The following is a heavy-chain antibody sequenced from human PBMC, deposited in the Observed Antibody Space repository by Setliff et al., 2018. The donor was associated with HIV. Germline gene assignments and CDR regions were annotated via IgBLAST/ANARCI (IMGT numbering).Heavy chain of an antibody. CDR1: GHSFTSFW. CDR2: IYPGDSGT. V-gene: IGHV5-51*01. CDR3: ARLAYAFDI. Sequence: PGESLKISCKGSGHSFTSFWVGWVRQMPGKGLEWMGIIYPGDSGTKYSPSFRGQVTISADKSSRTVYLQWSSLKASGTAIYYCARLAYAFDIWGQGTLVTVSS. J-gene: IGHJ3*02.